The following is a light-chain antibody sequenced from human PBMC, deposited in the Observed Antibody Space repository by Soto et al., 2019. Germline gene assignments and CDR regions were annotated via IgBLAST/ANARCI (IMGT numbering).Light chain of an antibody. V-gene: IGKV3-15*01. CDR1: QSVSSY. CDR3: QQYNNWPPWT. J-gene: IGKJ1*01. CDR2: GAS. Sequence: EIVMTQSPGTLSVSPGERATLSCRASQSVSSYLAWYQQKPGQAPRLLIYGASTRATGIPARFSGSGSGTEFTLTISSLQSEDFAVYYCQQYNNWPPWTFGQGTKVDNK.